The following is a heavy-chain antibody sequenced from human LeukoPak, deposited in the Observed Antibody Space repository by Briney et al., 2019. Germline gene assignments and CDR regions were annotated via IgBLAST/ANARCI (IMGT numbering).Heavy chain of an antibody. J-gene: IGHJ4*02. CDR2: IYPGDSET. CDR3: ARERGYSYDY. Sequence: GESLRISCKGSGYTFSNYYIAWVRQMPGKGLEWMGIIYPGDSETRYSPSFEGQVTISADKSTSIVYLQWSSLKASDTAMYYCARERGYSYDYWGQGTLVTVSS. D-gene: IGHD5-18*01. V-gene: IGHV5-51*01. CDR1: GYTFSNYY.